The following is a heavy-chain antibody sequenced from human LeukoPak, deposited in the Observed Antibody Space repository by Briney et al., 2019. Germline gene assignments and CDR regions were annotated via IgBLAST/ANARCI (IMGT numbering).Heavy chain of an antibody. D-gene: IGHD1-26*01. CDR3: AKSPGYGATPRVSYFDY. V-gene: IGHV3-21*04. Sequence: GGSLRLSCAASGFTFSSYSMNWVRQAPGKGLEWVSSISNSGSYIYYADSVKGRFTISRDNAKNSLYLQMNSLRAEDTAVYYCAKSPGYGATPRVSYFDYWGQGTLVTVSS. CDR1: GFTFSSYS. CDR2: ISNSGSYI. J-gene: IGHJ4*02.